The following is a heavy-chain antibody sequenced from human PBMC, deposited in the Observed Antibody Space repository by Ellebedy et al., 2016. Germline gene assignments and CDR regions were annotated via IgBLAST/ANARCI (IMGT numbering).Heavy chain of an antibody. CDR1: GFTFSSYA. CDR2: ISGSGGST. D-gene: IGHD1-26*01. J-gene: IGHJ4*02. Sequence: GESLKISXAASGFTFSSYAMSWVRQAPGKGLEWVSAISGSGGSTYYADSVKGRFTISKDNSKNTLYLQMNSLRAEDTAIYYCAKDRWERHSTPSPFDYWGQGTLITVSS. CDR3: AKDRWERHSTPSPFDY. V-gene: IGHV3-23*01.